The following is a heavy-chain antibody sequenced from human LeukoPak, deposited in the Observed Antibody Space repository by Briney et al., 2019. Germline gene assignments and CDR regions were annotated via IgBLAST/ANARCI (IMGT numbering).Heavy chain of an antibody. CDR1: GYTLTELS. V-gene: IGHV1-24*01. D-gene: IGHD6-19*01. CDR2: FDPEDGET. CDR3: ATSNIAVAAQYFDY. J-gene: IGHJ4*02. Sequence: GASVKVSCRVSGYTLTELSMHWVRQAPGKGLEWMGGFDPEDGETIYAQKFQGRVTMTEDTSTDTAYMELSSLRSEDTAMYYCATSNIAVAAQYFDYWGQGTLVTVSS.